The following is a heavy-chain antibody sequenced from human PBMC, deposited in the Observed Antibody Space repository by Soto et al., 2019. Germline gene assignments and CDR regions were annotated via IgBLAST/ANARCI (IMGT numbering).Heavy chain of an antibody. CDR2: ISSSGSTI. CDR1: GFTFSDYY. J-gene: IGHJ5*02. V-gene: IGHV3-11*01. Sequence: QVQLVESGGGLVQPGGSLRLSCAASGFTFSDYYMSWIRQAPGKGLEWVSYISSSGSTIYYADSVKGRFTISRDNAKNSLYLQMNSLRAEDTAVYYCASLTSGPGYDFWSGYSPPNWFDPWGQGTLVTVSS. D-gene: IGHD3-3*01. CDR3: ASLTSGPGYDFWSGYSPPNWFDP.